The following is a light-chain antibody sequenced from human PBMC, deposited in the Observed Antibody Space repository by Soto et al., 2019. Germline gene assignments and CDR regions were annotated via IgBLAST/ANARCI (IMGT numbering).Light chain of an antibody. CDR3: LQDYNYPRT. V-gene: IGKV1-6*01. Sequence: IQMTQSPSTLSGSVGDRVTITCRASQSVRNWLAWYQQTPGKAPKLLIYAASSLQSGVPSRFSGSGSGTDFTLTISSLQPEDFATYYCLQDYNYPRTFGQGTKVDI. J-gene: IGKJ1*01. CDR1: QSVRNW. CDR2: AAS.